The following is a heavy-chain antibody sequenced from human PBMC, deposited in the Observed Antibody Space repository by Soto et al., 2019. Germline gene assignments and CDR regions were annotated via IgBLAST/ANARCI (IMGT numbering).Heavy chain of an antibody. CDR3: AKDIYFDFWSGSSFDF. CDR1: GLSFNNYA. D-gene: IGHD3-3*01. Sequence: EVQLLESGGGLVQPGGSLRLSCTGSGLSFNNYAMSWVRQAPGKGPEWVSGISGSGDNTHYADSVKGRYTISRDNSKYTLYLKIHSLKAEDTAVYWCAKDIYFDFWSGSSFDFWGQGTLISVSS. V-gene: IGHV3-23*01. CDR2: ISGSGDNT. J-gene: IGHJ4*02.